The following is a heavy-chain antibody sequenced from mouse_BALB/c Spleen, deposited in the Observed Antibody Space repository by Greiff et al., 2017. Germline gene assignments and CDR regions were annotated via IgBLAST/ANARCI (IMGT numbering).Heavy chain of an antibody. CDR1: GYTFSSYW. Sequence: VQLQQSGAELVRPGVSVKISCKATGYTFSSYWIEWVKQRPGHGLEWIGEILPGSGSTNYNEKFKGKATFTADTSSNTAYMQLSSLTSEDSAVYYCARDGYVGYWGQGTTLTVSS. D-gene: IGHD2-2*01. J-gene: IGHJ2*01. CDR2: ILPGSGST. V-gene: IGHV1-9*01. CDR3: ARDGYVGY.